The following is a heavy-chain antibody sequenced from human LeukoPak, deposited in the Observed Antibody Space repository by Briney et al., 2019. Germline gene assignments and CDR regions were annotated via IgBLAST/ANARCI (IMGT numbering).Heavy chain of an antibody. D-gene: IGHD3-10*01. J-gene: IGHJ4*02. V-gene: IGHV4-59*01. CDR3: ARDPPGSGSYYDY. CDR2: IYYSGST. Sequence: SETLSLTCTVSGGSISSYYWSWIRQPPGKGLEWIGYIYYSGSTNYNPSLKSRVTISVDTSKNQFSLKLSSVTAADTAVYYCARDPPGSGSYYDYWGQGALVTVSS. CDR1: GGSISSYY.